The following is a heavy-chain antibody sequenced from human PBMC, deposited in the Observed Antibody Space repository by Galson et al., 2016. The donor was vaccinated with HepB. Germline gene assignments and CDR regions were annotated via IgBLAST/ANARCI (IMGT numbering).Heavy chain of an antibody. J-gene: IGHJ4*02. V-gene: IGHV4-34*01. CDR2: INHSGRT. CDR1: DDSFFGHY. CDR3: ARVGRSGCSTK. D-gene: IGHD6-19*01. Sequence: SETLSLTCAVFDDSFFGHYWSWIRQPPGKGLEWIGEINHSGEINHSGRTNYNPSLKSRVTISLDTSKKQLSLRPSFVTAADQAVYYCARVGRSGCSTKWCQGTLVTVSS.